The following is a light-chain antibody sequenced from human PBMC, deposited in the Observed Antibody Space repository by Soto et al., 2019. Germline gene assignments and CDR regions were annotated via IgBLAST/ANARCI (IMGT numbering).Light chain of an antibody. CDR3: QQYGTSVPYT. CDR1: QSVDSNY. V-gene: IGKV3-20*01. CDR2: GAS. J-gene: IGKJ2*01. Sequence: EIVLTQSPGTLSLSPGDRATLSCRASQSVDSNYLAWYQHKPGQAPRLLIYGASSRATAVSDRFRCSGSGTDFTLTVSRLEPEDFAVYYCQQYGTSVPYTFGQGTKLHIK.